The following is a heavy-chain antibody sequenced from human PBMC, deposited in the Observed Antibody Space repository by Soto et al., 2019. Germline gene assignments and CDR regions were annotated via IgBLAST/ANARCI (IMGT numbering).Heavy chain of an antibody. J-gene: IGHJ4*02. CDR2: ISYDGSNK. CDR3: ARGGRDFDWLLSAY. D-gene: IGHD3-9*01. CDR1: GFTFSSYA. Sequence: PGGSLRLSCAASGFTFSSYAMHWVRQAPGKGLEWVAVISYDGSNKYYADSVKGRFTISRDNSKNTLYLQMNSLRAEDTAVYYCARGGRDFDWLLSAYWGQGTLVTVPQ. V-gene: IGHV3-30-3*01.